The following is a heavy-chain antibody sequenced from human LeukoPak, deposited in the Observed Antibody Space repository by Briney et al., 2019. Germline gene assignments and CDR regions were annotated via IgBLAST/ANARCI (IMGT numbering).Heavy chain of an antibody. V-gene: IGHV1-46*01. CDR3: ARDRVIVATATNNWFDP. CDR1: GYTFTSYY. CDR2: INSSGGST. D-gene: IGHD5-12*01. Sequence: ASVKVSCKASGYTFTSYYMHWVRQAPGQGLELMGIINSSGGSTSYAQKFQGRVTMTRDMSTSTVYMELSSLRSEDTAVYYCARDRVIVATATNNWFDPWGQGTLVTVSS. J-gene: IGHJ5*02.